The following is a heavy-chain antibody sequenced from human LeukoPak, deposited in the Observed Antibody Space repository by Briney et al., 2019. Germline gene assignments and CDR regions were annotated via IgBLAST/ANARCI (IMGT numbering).Heavy chain of an antibody. Sequence: PSETLSLTCSVSGDSINNSRYYWGWVRQPPGKGLEWIGSIYYSGSAYYNPSLKSRVTISVDTSKNQFSLKLGSVTAADTAVYYCARGLEYSSSFDAFDIWGQGTMVTVSS. CDR3: ARGLEYSSSFDAFDI. J-gene: IGHJ3*02. CDR2: IYYSGSA. D-gene: IGHD6-6*01. CDR1: GDSINNSRYY. V-gene: IGHV4-39*07.